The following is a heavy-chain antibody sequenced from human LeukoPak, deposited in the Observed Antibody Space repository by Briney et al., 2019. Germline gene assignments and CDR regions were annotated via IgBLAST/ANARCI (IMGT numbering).Heavy chain of an antibody. Sequence: GGSLRLSCAASGFTFSSYAMSWVRQAPGKGLEWVSVIYSGGSTYYADSVKGRFTISRHNSKNTLYLQMNSLRAEDTAVYYCARGRDSSGWPNAFDYWGQGTLVTVSS. CDR3: ARGRDSSGWPNAFDY. J-gene: IGHJ4*02. V-gene: IGHV3-53*04. CDR2: IYSGGST. D-gene: IGHD6-19*01. CDR1: GFTFSSYA.